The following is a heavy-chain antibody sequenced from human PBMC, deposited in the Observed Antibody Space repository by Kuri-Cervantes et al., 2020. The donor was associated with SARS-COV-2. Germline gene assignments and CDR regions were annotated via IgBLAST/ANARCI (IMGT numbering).Heavy chain of an antibody. CDR1: GFTFTSYA. V-gene: IGHV3-23*01. D-gene: IGHD6-6*01. Sequence: GGSLRLSCAASGFTFTSYAMTWVRQAPGKGLEWVSGISGSGGRTYYADSVKGRFTISKDNSENTLYLQMNGLRAEGTAVYYCARDVIAARPSRGAFDIWGQGTMVTVSS. J-gene: IGHJ3*02. CDR2: ISGSGGRT. CDR3: ARDVIAARPSRGAFDI.